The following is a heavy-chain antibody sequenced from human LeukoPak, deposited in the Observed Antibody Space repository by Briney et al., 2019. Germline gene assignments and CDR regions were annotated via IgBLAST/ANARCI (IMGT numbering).Heavy chain of an antibody. CDR3: ARVLDEAVAAEYFDY. CDR1: GFTFSSYG. Sequence: PGGSLRLSCAASGFTFSSYGMHWVRQAPGKGLEWVAVIWYDGSNKYYADSAKGRFTISRDNSKNTLYLQMNSLRAEDTAVYYCARVLDEAVAAEYFDYWGQGTLVTVSS. CDR2: IWYDGSNK. V-gene: IGHV3-33*01. J-gene: IGHJ4*02. D-gene: IGHD6-19*01.